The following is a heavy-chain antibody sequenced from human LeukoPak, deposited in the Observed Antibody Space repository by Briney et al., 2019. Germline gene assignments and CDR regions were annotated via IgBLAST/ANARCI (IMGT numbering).Heavy chain of an antibody. CDR3: ARDPDGLEY. J-gene: IGHJ4*02. Sequence: PGGSLRLFCVASLFTFSSYSMNWVRQAPGRGLEWVAYISKSITRTHYADSVEGRFIISRDNPKNSLYLQTNSLREKDTAVFFCARDPDGLEYGGPGTLVTVSS. CDR2: ISKSITRT. V-gene: IGHV3-48*02. CDR1: LFTFSSYS. D-gene: IGHD2/OR15-2a*01.